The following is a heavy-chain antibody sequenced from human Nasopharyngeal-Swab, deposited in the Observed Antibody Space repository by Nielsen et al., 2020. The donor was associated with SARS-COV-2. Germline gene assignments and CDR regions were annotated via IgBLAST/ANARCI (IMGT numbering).Heavy chain of an antibody. CDR1: GYTFTTYA. CDR3: AKEGGTFYSGYDRDDAFDI. J-gene: IGHJ3*02. CDR2: IIPGNGNT. Sequence: ASVKVSCKASGYTFTTYAIHWVRQAPGQRPEWMGWIIPGNGNTKYSQNFQGRVTITRDTSATTVYMELSGLTSEDTAVYYCAKEGGTFYSGYDRDDAFDIWGQGTMVTVSS. V-gene: IGHV1-3*01. D-gene: IGHD5-12*01.